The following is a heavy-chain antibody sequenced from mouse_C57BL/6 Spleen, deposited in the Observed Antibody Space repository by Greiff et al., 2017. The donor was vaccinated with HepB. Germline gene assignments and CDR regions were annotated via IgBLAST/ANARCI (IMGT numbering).Heavy chain of an antibody. V-gene: IGHV5-9-1*02. D-gene: IGHD2-1*01. CDR3: TRDRGNYVRYFDV. J-gene: IGHJ1*03. CDR1: GFTFSSYA. Sequence: EVQVVESGEGLVKPGGSLKLSCAASGFTFSSYAMSWVRQTPEKRLEWVAYISSGGDYIYYADTVKGRFNISRDNARNTLYLQMSSLKSEDTAMYYCTRDRGNYVRYFDVWGTGTTVTVSS. CDR2: ISSGGDYI.